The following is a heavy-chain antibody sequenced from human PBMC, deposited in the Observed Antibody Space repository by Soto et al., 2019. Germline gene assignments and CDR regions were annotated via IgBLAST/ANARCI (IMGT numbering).Heavy chain of an antibody. Sequence: LSLTCTVSSGSISNDYYYWSWIRQPPGRGLEWIGYIYYSGRTYYNPSLKSRLFISLDISKDQFSLRLSSVTAADTAVYYCARGGAITDFYFDSWGQGTLVTVSA. CDR2: IYYSGRT. CDR3: ARGGAITDFYFDS. J-gene: IGHJ4*02. D-gene: IGHD3-16*01. CDR1: SGSISNDYYY. V-gene: IGHV4-30-4*01.